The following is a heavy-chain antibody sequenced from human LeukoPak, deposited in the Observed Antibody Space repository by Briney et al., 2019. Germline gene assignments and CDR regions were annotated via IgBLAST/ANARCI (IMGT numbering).Heavy chain of an antibody. CDR2: ISGSGGST. Sequence: GGSLRLSCAASGFTFSSYAMSWARQAPGKGLEWVSAISGSGGSTSYADSVRGLFTISRDNSKNTLYLQMNSLRTEDTAVYYCARGAYLDYWGQGTLVTVSS. J-gene: IGHJ4*02. CDR3: ARGAYLDY. CDR1: GFTFSSYA. V-gene: IGHV3-23*01.